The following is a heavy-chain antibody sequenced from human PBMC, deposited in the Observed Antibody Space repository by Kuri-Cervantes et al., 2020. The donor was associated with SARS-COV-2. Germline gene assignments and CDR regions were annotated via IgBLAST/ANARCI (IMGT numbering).Heavy chain of an antibody. CDR3: AREYYDFWSGKVALDV. CDR1: GFTFSSYE. J-gene: IGHJ6*04. V-gene: IGHV3-48*03. Sequence: LSLTCAASGFTFSSYEMNWVRQAPGKGLEWVSYISSSGSTIYYADSVKGRFTISRDNAKNSLYLQMNSLRAEDTAVYYCAREYYDFWSGKVALDVWGKGTTVTVSS. D-gene: IGHD3-3*01. CDR2: ISSSGSTI.